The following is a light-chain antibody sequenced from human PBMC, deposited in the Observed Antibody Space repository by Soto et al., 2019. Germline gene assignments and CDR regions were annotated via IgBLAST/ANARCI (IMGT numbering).Light chain of an antibody. CDR3: AAWDDSLSGEV. CDR1: SSNIGSNY. Sequence: QSVLTQPPSASGTPGQRVTISCSGSSSNIGSNYVYWYQQLPGTAPKLLIDRNNQRHSGVPDRFSGSKSGTSASLAISGLRSEDEADYYCAAWDDSLSGEVFGTGTKVTVL. CDR2: RNN. J-gene: IGLJ1*01. V-gene: IGLV1-47*01.